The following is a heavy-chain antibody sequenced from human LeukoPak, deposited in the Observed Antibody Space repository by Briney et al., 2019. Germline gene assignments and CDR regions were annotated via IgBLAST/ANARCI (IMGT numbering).Heavy chain of an antibody. CDR2: IDHSGST. CDR3: ARDKYGAIEY. D-gene: IGHD4/OR15-4a*01. Sequence: PSETLSLTCTVSGDSISSLYYYRTWIRQTPRKGLEWIGYIDHSGSTNYNPTLKSRVTISGDTSKNQFSLRLRSVTAADTAVYYCARDKYGAIEYWGQGTQVTVSS. J-gene: IGHJ4*02. CDR1: GDSISSLYYY. V-gene: IGHV4-61*01.